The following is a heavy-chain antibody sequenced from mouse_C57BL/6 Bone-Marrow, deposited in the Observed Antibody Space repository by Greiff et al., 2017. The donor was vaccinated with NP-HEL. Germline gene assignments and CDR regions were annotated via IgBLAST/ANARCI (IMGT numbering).Heavy chain of an antibody. J-gene: IGHJ2*01. Sequence: VQLQQSGPELVKPGASVKISCKASGYAFSSSWMNWVKQRPGKGLEWIGRIYPGDGDTNYNGKFKGKATLTADKSSSTAYMQLSSLTSEDSAVYFCARNFFDYWGQGTTLTVSS. CDR2: IYPGDGDT. CDR3: ARNFFDY. CDR1: GYAFSSSW. V-gene: IGHV1-82*01.